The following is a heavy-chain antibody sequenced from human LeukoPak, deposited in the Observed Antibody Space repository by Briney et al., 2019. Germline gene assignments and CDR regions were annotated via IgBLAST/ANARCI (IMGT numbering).Heavy chain of an antibody. D-gene: IGHD4-17*01. CDR3: AKGGYGDYADCYYYGMDV. Sequence: PGGSLRLSCAASGFTFSSYGMHWVRQAPGKGLEWVAVISYDGSNKYYADSVKGRFTISRDNSKNTLYLQMNSLRAEDTAVYYCAKGGYGDYADCYYYGMDVWGKGTTVTVSS. CDR1: GFTFSSYG. CDR2: ISYDGSNK. J-gene: IGHJ6*04. V-gene: IGHV3-30*18.